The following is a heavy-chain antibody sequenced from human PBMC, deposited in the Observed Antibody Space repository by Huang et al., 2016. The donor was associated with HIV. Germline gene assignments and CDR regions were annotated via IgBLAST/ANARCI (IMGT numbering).Heavy chain of an antibody. Sequence: QVQLVQSGAEVKKPGASVKVSCKASGYTFTTYYMHWVRQAPVQGLEWKVILNPRDSSTNYPQKFQGRGTMTRDTSTSTVYMELSSLRSEDTAVYYCARGAAMDDFDYWGQGTLVTVSS. CDR1: GYTFTTYY. J-gene: IGHJ4*02. V-gene: IGHV1-46*01. CDR3: ARGAAMDDFDY. D-gene: IGHD5-18*01. CDR2: LNPRDSST.